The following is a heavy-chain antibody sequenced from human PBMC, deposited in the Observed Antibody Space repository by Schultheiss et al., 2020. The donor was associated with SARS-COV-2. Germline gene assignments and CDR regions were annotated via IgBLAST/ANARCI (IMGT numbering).Heavy chain of an antibody. D-gene: IGHD1-26*01. J-gene: IGHJ3*02. CDR2: IIPIFGTA. CDR3: ASPVIVGATLGVRFAFDI. V-gene: IGHV1-69*01. Sequence: GGSLRLSCKASGGTFSSYAISWVRQAPGQGPEWMGGIIPIFGTANYAQKFQGRVTITAEESTSTAYMELSSLRSEDTAVYYCASPVIVGATLGVRFAFDIWGQGTMVTVSS. CDR1: GGTFSSYA.